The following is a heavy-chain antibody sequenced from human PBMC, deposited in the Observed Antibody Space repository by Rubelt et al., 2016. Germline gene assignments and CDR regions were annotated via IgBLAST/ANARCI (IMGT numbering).Heavy chain of an antibody. J-gene: IGHJ4*02. CDR3: ARDDYGDSYFVV. CDR1: GGSISSSSYY. D-gene: IGHD4-17*01. CDR2: IYYSGST. V-gene: IGHV4-39*07. Sequence: QGQLQESGPGLGKPSETLSRTCTASGGSISSSSYYWGWIRQPPGKGLEWIGSIYYSGSTYYNPSLKSRVTISVDTSKKQCSLKLSSVTAADPAVSYCARDDYGDSYFVVWGQGTLVTVSA.